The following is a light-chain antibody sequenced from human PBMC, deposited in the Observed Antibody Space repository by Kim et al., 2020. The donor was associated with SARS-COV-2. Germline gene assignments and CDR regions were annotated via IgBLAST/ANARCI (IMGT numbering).Light chain of an antibody. V-gene: IGKV1-39*01. CDR2: AAS. CDR1: QSISTY. CDR3: QQSHSTPLLT. J-gene: IGKJ4*01. Sequence: DIQMTQSPSSLAASVGDRATIACRASQSISTYLNWYQQKPRKAPKLLIYAASTLQSGVPSRFSGSGSGTDFTLTITSLQPEDFATYYCQQSHSTPLLTFGGGTKVDIK.